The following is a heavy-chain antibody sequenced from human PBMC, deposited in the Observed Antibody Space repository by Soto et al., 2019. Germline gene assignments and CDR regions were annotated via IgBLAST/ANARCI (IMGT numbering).Heavy chain of an antibody. D-gene: IGHD3-3*01. V-gene: IGHV5-10-1*01. CDR1: GYSFAGYW. Sequence: GESLKISCKGSGYSFAGYWITWVRQKPGKGLEWMGRIDPSDSQTYYSPSFRGHVTISVTKSITTVFLQWSSLRASDTAMYYCATLQYDFWSGYNDDAFDIWGQGTMVTVSS. J-gene: IGHJ3*02. CDR2: IDPSDSQT. CDR3: ATLQYDFWSGYNDDAFDI.